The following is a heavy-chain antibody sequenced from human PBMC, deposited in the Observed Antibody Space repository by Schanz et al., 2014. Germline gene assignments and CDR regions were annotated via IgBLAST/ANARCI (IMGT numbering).Heavy chain of an antibody. CDR3: ARDGEAAAGCDY. D-gene: IGHD6-13*01. CDR1: GYTFTSYY. Sequence: QVQLVQSGAEAKKPGVSVKVSCKASGYTFTSYYMHWVRQAPGQGLEWMGIINPSGGSTSYAQKFQGRVTMTRDTSTSTVYMELSSLRSEDTAVYYCARDGEAAAGCDYWGQGTLVTVSS. J-gene: IGHJ4*02. CDR2: INPSGGST. V-gene: IGHV1-46*03.